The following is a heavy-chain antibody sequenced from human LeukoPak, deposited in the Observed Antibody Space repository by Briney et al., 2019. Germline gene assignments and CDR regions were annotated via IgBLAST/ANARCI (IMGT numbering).Heavy chain of an antibody. CDR3: ARLVTTRFDY. D-gene: IGHD2-21*02. J-gene: IGHJ4*02. CDR1: GFSFSSYW. V-gene: IGHV3-7*01. CDR2: IKQEGSEK. Sequence: GGSLRLSCAASGFSFSSYWMTWVRQAPGKGLEWVANIKQEGSEKYYVDSVKGRFTISRDNAKNSLYLQMNNLRAEDAAVYYCARLVTTRFDYWGQGTLVTVSS.